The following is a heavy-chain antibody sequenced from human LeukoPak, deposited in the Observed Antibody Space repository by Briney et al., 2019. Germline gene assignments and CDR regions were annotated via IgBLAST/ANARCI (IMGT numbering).Heavy chain of an antibody. Sequence: GGTLRLSCAASGFTFSSYAMSWVRQAPGKGLEWVSSISSSSSYIYYADSVKGRFTISRDNAKNSLYLQMNSLRAEDPAVYYCARESWYYYYMDVWGKGTTVTISS. CDR1: GFTFSSYA. V-gene: IGHV3-21*01. J-gene: IGHJ6*03. CDR3: ARESWYYYYMDV. CDR2: ISSSSSYI.